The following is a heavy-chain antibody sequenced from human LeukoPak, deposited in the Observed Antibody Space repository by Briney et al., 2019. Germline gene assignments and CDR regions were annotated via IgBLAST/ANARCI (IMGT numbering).Heavy chain of an antibody. CDR2: ISSGSTM. V-gene: IGHV3-48*01. D-gene: IGHD6-13*01. Sequence: PGGSLRLSCAGSGFSFSSYRMNWVRQAPGKGLEWVSYISSGSTMDYADSVKGRFTISRDNAKNSLYLQMNSLRVEDTAVYYCARDLSSPPHLVTYYYYMDVWGKGTMVTVSS. CDR1: GFSFSSYR. CDR3: ARDLSSPPHLVTYYYYMDV. J-gene: IGHJ6*03.